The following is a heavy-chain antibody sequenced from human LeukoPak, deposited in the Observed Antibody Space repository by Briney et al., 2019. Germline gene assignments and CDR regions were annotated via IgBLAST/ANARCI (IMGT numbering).Heavy chain of an antibody. CDR3: ARAAMFYYDSSGYYYVDY. J-gene: IGHJ4*02. D-gene: IGHD3-22*01. V-gene: IGHV1-3*01. Sequence: ASVKVSCKASGYTFTSYAIHWVRQAPGQRLECMGWINAGNGNTKYSQKFQGRVTITRDTSASTAYMDLRSLRSDGTAVYFCARAAMFYYDSSGYYYVDYWGQGTLVTVSS. CDR2: INAGNGNT. CDR1: GYTFTSYA.